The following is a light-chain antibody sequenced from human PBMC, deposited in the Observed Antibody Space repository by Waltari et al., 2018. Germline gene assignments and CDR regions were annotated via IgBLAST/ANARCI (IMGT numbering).Light chain of an antibody. J-gene: IGKJ1*01. CDR1: LSVSIN. Sequence: ELVMTQSPATVSASPGERATLSCRASLSVSINVAWYQQKPGQAPRLLIHGVSTRATGVPARFSGSGSGTDFTLTISSLQSEDFAIYYCQQYTNWTFGQGTKVEIK. CDR3: QQYTNWT. V-gene: IGKV3-15*01. CDR2: GVS.